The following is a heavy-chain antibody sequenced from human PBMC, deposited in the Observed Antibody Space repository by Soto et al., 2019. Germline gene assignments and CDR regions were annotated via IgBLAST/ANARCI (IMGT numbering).Heavy chain of an antibody. CDR2: IYYSGST. V-gene: IGHV4-59*12. J-gene: IGHJ5*02. D-gene: IGHD3-10*01. Sequence: SETLSLTCTVSGGSISSYYWSWIRQPPGKGLEWIGYIYYSGSTNYNPSLKSRVTISVDTSKNQFSLKLSSVTAADTAVYYCARDGSGPLDNNWFDPWGQGTLVTVSS. CDR1: GGSISSYY. CDR3: ARDGSGPLDNNWFDP.